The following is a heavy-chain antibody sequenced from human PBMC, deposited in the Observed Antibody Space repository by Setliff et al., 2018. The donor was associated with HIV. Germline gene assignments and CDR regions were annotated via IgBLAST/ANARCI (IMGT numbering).Heavy chain of an antibody. Sequence: ASVKVSCKASGYTFSSHGITWVRQVPGQGPEWMGWMNPNSGNTGYAQKFQGRVTMTRNTSISTAYMELSSLRSEDTAVYYCASSWSRVPYYGMDVWGQGTTVTVSS. V-gene: IGHV1-8*02. CDR2: MNPNSGNT. CDR3: ASSWSRVPYYGMDV. CDR1: GYTFSSHG. D-gene: IGHD6-13*01. J-gene: IGHJ6*02.